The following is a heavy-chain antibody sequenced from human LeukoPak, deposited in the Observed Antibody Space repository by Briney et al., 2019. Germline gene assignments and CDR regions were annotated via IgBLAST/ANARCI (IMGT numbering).Heavy chain of an antibody. V-gene: IGHV4-34*01. CDR3: ARRGEIGYLFCNADCYSEYFDY. Sequence: SETLSLTCAVYSGSASFSGYYWSWIRQPPGKGLEWIGEINHRGNTNYNPSLKNRVIISVDTSKNQFSLKLTSVIAADTAVYYCARRGEIGYLFCNADCYSEYFDYWGQGTLVTVSS. J-gene: IGHJ4*02. CDR2: INHRGNT. D-gene: IGHD2-15*01. CDR1: SGSASFSGYY.